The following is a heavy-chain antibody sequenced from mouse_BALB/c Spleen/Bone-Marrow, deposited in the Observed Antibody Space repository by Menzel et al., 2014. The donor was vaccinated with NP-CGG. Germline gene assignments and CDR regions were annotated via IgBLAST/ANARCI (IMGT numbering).Heavy chain of an antibody. J-gene: IGHJ3*01. CDR3: ARRGVYDYPWFVY. CDR2: ISPSSDYT. Sequence: VQLQQSGAELARPGASVKMSCRASGYTFTTYTVHWVKQRPGQGLEWIGYISPSSDYTNYNQKFKDKATLTADKSSSTAYMQLSSLTSEDSAVYYCARRGVYDYPWFVYWGQGTLVTVSA. CDR1: GYTFTTYT. D-gene: IGHD2-4*01. V-gene: IGHV1-4*01.